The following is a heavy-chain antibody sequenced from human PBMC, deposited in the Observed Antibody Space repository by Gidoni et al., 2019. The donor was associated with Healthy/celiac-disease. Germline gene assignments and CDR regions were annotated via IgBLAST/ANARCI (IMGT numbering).Heavy chain of an antibody. CDR3: AREGGTLDY. D-gene: IGHD1-26*01. Sequence: QVQLQASGPGLVTPSETLSLTCPVSGGSISSYYWSWIRQPPGKGLEWIGYIYYSGSTNYNPSLKSRVTISVDTSKNQFSLKLSSVTAADTAVYYCAREGGTLDYWGQGTLVTVSS. V-gene: IGHV4-59*01. CDR1: GGSISSYY. CDR2: IYYSGST. J-gene: IGHJ4*02.